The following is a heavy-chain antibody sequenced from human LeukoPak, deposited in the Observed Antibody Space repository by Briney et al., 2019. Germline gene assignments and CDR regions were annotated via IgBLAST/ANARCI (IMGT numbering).Heavy chain of an antibody. Sequence: GRSLRLSCAASGVTFDDYAMPWVRQAPGKGLEWISTTNSGGTSAYYAESVKGRFTISRDNSKNTLYLQMSSLRVEDTAVYYCAKQSYARSLGEGGPGTLVSVSS. CDR2: TNSGGTSA. CDR1: GVTFDDYA. D-gene: IGHD2-8*01. CDR3: AKQSYARSLGE. J-gene: IGHJ4*02. V-gene: IGHV3-23*01.